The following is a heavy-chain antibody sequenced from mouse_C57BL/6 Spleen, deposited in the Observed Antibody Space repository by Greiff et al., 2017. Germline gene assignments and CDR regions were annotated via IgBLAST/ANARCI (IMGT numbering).Heavy chain of an antibody. D-gene: IGHD2-5*01. CDR1: GYTFTSYW. Sequence: QVQLQQSGAELVKPGASVKLSCKASGYTFTSYWMHWVKQRPGQGLEWIGMIHPNSGSTNYNEKFKSKATLTVDKSSSTAYMQLSSLTSEDSAVYYCARDYYSNPWFAYWGQGTLVTVSA. V-gene: IGHV1-64*01. J-gene: IGHJ3*01. CDR2: IHPNSGST. CDR3: ARDYYSNPWFAY.